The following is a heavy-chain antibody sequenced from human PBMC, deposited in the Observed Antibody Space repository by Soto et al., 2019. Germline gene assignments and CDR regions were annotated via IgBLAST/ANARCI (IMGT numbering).Heavy chain of an antibody. CDR2: TYYSSKWYN. Sequence: SQTLSLTCDISWYSFAINISGFNLIRHSASRGLEWLGRTYYSSKWYNDYAVSVRVRITINPDTSKNQFSLQLKSVTPDYTAVYYCARGRADGRGEWLEQWGKGNQVTVSS. J-gene: IGHJ4*02. D-gene: IGHD6-13*01. CDR3: ARGRADGRGEWLEQ. CDR1: WYSFAINISG. V-gene: IGHV6-1*01.